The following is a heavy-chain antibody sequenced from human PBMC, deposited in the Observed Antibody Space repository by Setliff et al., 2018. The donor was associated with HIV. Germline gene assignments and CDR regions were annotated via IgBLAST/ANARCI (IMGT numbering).Heavy chain of an antibody. V-gene: IGHV3-33*03. D-gene: IGHD3-10*01. J-gene: IGHJ4*02. CDR3: AKDEFSPLRSDS. Sequence: PGGSLRLSCAASGFRFSTYGMHWVRQAPGKGLEWVAVIWYDGSNKHYVDSVKGRFTISRDNAKNSLYLQMNSLRPEDMALYYCAKDEFSPLRSDSWGLGILVTVSS. CDR2: IWYDGSNK. CDR1: GFRFSTYG.